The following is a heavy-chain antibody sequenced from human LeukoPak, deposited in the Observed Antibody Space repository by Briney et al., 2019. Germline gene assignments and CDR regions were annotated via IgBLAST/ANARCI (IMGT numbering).Heavy chain of an antibody. J-gene: IGHJ3*02. CDR3: AKDITYYYDSSGYYYVPKAFDI. D-gene: IGHD3-22*01. Sequence: GRSLRLSCAASGFTFDDYAMHWVRHAPGKGLEWVSGISWNSGSIVYADSVKGRFTISRDNAKNSLYLQMNSLRAEDTALYYCAKDITYYYDSSGYYYVPKAFDIWGQGTMVTVSS. CDR1: GFTFDDYA. CDR2: ISWNSGSI. V-gene: IGHV3-9*01.